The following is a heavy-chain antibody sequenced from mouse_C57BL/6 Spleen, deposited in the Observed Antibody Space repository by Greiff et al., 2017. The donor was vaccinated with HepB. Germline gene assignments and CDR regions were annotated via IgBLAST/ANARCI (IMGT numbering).Heavy chain of an antibody. CDR1: GYSITSGYY. CDR2: ISYDGSN. CDR3: ASYYGSSSHWYFDV. V-gene: IGHV3-6*01. J-gene: IGHJ1*03. Sequence: EVQLQQSGPGLVKPSQSLSLTCSVTGYSITSGYYWNWIRQFPGNKLEWMGYISYDGSNNYNPSLKNRISITRDTSKNQFFLKLNSVTTEDTATYYCASYYGSSSHWYFDVWGTGTTVTVSS. D-gene: IGHD1-1*01.